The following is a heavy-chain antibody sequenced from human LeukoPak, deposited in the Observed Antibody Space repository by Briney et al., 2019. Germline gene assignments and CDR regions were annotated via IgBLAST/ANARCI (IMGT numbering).Heavy chain of an antibody. J-gene: IGHJ4*02. CDR3: ARSGRGYYDSSGYYTALDY. Sequence: SETLSLTCTVSGGSISSYYWSWIRQPAGKGLEWIGRIYTSGSTNYNPSLKSRVTMSVDTSKNQFSLKLSSVTAADTAVYCCARSGRGYYDSSGYYTALDYWGREPWSPSPQ. D-gene: IGHD3-22*01. V-gene: IGHV4-4*07. CDR1: GGSISSYY. CDR2: IYTSGST.